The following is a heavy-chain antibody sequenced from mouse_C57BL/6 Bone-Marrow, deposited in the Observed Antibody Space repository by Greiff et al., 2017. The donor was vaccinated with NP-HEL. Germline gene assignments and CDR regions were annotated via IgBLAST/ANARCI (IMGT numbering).Heavy chain of an antibody. CDR1: GYTFTDYY. D-gene: IGHD2-9*01. CDR3: ARATYYAYAGAMDY. V-gene: IGHV1-26*01. CDR2: INPNNGGT. J-gene: IGHJ4*01. Sequence: EVQLQQSGPELVKPGASVKISCKASGYTFTDYYMNWVKQSPGKSLEWIGEINPNNGGTSYNQKFKGKATLTVDKSSSTSYMELRSLTSEDSAVYCCARATYYAYAGAMDYWGQGTSVTVSS.